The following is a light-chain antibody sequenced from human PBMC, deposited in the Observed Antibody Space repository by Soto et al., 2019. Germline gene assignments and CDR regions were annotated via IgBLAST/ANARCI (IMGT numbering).Light chain of an antibody. CDR2: GAS. J-gene: IGKJ1*01. CDR3: QQYGSSGT. Sequence: VLAQSTGALPLSPGESDTLSSRASQSVSNNDLAWYQHKPGQAPRLLIYGASNRATGIPDRFSGSGSGTDFTLTISRLEPEELAVYYCQQYGSSGTFGQGTKVDIK. CDR1: QSVSNND. V-gene: IGKV3-20*01.